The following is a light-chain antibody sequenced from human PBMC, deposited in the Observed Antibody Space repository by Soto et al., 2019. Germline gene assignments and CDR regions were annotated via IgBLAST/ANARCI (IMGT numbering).Light chain of an antibody. J-gene: IGKJ1*01. CDR2: DAS. CDR1: QSISSW. V-gene: IGKV1-5*01. CDR3: QQYTNTNNPWM. Sequence: DIQMPQSPSTLSASVGDRVTITCRASQSISSWLSWYQPKPGKAPKLLIYDASTLQSGVASRFSGSGSGTEFTLIISGLQPDDSATYYCQQYTNTNNPWMFGQGTKVDIK.